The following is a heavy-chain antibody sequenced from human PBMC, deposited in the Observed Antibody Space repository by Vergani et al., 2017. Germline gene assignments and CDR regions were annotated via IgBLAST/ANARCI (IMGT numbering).Heavy chain of an antibody. J-gene: IGHJ3*02. V-gene: IGHV3-48*03. CDR2: ISSSGSTI. CDR3: ARDQDTFLSDAFDI. Sequence: EVQLVESGGGLVQPGGSLRLSCAASGFTFSSYEMNWVRQAPGKGLEWVSYISSSGSTIYYADSVKGRFTISRDNAKNSLYLQMNSLRAEYTAVYYCARDQDTFLSDAFDIWGQGTMVTVSS. D-gene: IGHD3-16*01. CDR1: GFTFSSYE.